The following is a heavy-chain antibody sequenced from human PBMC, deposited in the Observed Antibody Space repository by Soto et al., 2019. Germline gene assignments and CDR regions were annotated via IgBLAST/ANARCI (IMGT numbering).Heavy chain of an antibody. J-gene: IGHJ4*01. CDR2: FYSTGST. CDR1: GSSMNGYH. V-gene: IGHV4-59*01. D-gene: IGHD3-10*01. Sequence: QVRLQESGPGLVKPSETLSLTCIGSGSSMNGYHWRWIRQPPGKRLEWIGHFYSTGSTEYNPSIRSGGSISGGMSRNQFCLTLDSVTGAETAVCYCACGRGSFLGGTFGYRGHGTLVTV. CDR3: ACGRGSFLGGTFGY.